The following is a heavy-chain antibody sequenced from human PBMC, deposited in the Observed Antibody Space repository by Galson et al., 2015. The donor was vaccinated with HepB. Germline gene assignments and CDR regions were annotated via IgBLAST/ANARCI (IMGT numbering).Heavy chain of an antibody. CDR1: GFTFSSYG. CDR2: ISYDGSTK. V-gene: IGHV3-30*18. D-gene: IGHD3-10*01. Sequence: LRLSCAASGFTFSSYGMHWVRQAPGKGLEWLTVISYDGSTKYYADSVKGRFTISRDNSKNTLSLQMNSLRPEDTAVYYCAKMYGSGESHYHGMDVWGQGTTVTVSS. CDR3: AKMYGSGESHYHGMDV. J-gene: IGHJ6*02.